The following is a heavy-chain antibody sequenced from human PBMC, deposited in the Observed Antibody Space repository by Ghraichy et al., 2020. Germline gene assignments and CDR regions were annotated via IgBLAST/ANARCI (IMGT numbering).Heavy chain of an antibody. V-gene: IGHV2-5*02. D-gene: IGHD3-10*01. J-gene: IGHJ4*02. CDR2: IYWDDDK. Sequence: SGPTLVKPTQTLTLTCTFSGFSLSTRGMGVGWIRQPPGKALEWLALIYWDDDKRYNPSLKSRLSITKDTPKNQVILTMTDMDPVDTATYYCSHSDGSGTYYYPFDYWGQGTLVTVSS. CDR1: GFSLSTRGMG. CDR3: SHSDGSGTYYYPFDY.